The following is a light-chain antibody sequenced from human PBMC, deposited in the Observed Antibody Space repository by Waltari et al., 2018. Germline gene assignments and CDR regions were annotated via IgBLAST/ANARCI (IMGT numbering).Light chain of an antibody. CDR1: QNISLY. CDR3: QQYKIYSRT. V-gene: IGKV1-5*03. J-gene: IGKJ1*01. CDR2: RTS. Sequence: DIQVTQSPSIVSASVGDRVTITCRASQNISLYLAWYQQKPGNAPKLQIYRTSHLYGGVPSRFSGSGSGIEFSLTISGLQPDDFATYFCQQYKIYSRTFGQGTRVEVK.